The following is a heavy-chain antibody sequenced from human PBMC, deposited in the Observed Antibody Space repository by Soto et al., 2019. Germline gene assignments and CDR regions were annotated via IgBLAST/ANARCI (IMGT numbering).Heavy chain of an antibody. D-gene: IGHD2-2*01. Sequence: HPGGSLRLSCAASGFTFSTYWMHWIRQVPGKGLEWVSRINSDASHTYYADSVKGRFTISRDNAKNTLHLEMNSLRAEDTAVYYCVRDEHCITTRCYGNWFDPWSQGTLVTTSS. J-gene: IGHJ5*02. CDR3: VRDEHCITTRCYGNWFDP. V-gene: IGHV3-74*01. CDR1: GFTFSTYW. CDR2: INSDASHT.